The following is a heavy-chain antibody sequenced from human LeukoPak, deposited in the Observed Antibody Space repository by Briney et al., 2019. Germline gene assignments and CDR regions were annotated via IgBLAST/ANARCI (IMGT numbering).Heavy chain of an antibody. CDR3: ARVHVDTATDY. CDR1: GFTFSDYY. Sequence: GGSLRLSCAASGFTFSDYYMSWIRQAPGKGLEWVSYISSSGSAIYYADSVKGRFTISRDNAKNSLYLQMNSLRAEDTAVYYCARVHVDTATDYWGQGTLVTVSS. J-gene: IGHJ4*02. D-gene: IGHD5-18*01. CDR2: ISSSGSAI. V-gene: IGHV3-11*01.